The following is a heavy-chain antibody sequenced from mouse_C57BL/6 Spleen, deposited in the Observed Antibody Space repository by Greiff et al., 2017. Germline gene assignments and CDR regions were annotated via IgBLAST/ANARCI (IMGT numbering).Heavy chain of an antibody. D-gene: IGHD1-1*01. CDR1: GFTFSDYY. J-gene: IGHJ4*01. V-gene: IGHV5-12*01. CDR2: ISNGGGST. Sequence: EVQGVESGGGLVQPGGSLKLSCAASGFTFSDYYMYWVRQTPEKRLEWVAYISNGGGSTYYPDTVKGRFPISRDNAKNTLYLQMSRLKSEDTAMYYCARGGYYGSSYAMDYWGQGTSVTVSS. CDR3: ARGGYYGSSYAMDY.